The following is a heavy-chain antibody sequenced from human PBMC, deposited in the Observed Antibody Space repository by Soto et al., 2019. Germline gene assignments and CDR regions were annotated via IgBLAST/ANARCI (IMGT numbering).Heavy chain of an antibody. CDR1: GYTFTSYD. V-gene: IGHV1-8*01. Sequence: ASVKVSCKASGYTFTSYDINWVRQATGQGLEWMGWMSPNSGNTGYAQKFQGRVTMTRNTSISTAYMELSSLRSEDTAVYYCARAWEHLYFDYWGQGALVTVSS. CDR2: MSPNSGNT. J-gene: IGHJ4*02. CDR3: ARAWEHLYFDY. D-gene: IGHD1-26*01.